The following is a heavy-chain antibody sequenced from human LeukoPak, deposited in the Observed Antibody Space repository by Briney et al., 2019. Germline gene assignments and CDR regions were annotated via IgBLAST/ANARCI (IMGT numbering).Heavy chain of an antibody. J-gene: IGHJ6*02. Sequence: GGSLRLSCAASGFSFTNDAMNWVRQAPGKGLEWVSGISGGGGSTYYADSVKGRFTISRDNSKNTLYLQMNSLRAEDTAVYYCAKEWGWDDIVIFYYGMDVWGQGTTVTVSS. D-gene: IGHD2/OR15-2a*01. CDR1: GFSFTNDA. CDR2: ISGGGGST. V-gene: IGHV3-23*01. CDR3: AKEWGWDDIVIFYYGMDV.